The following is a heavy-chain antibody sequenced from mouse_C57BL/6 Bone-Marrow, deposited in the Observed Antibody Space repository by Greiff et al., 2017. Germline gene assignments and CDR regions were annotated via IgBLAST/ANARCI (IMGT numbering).Heavy chain of an antibody. Sequence: EVKLVESGGGLVTPGGSLKLSCAASGFTFSSYAMSWVRQTPEKRLEWVATISDGGSYTYYPDNVKGRFTISRDNAKNNLYLQMSHLKSEDTAMYYCARELRTYFDYWGQGTTLTVSS. D-gene: IGHD1-1*01. V-gene: IGHV5-4*01. J-gene: IGHJ2*01. CDR3: ARELRTYFDY. CDR1: GFTFSSYA. CDR2: ISDGGSYT.